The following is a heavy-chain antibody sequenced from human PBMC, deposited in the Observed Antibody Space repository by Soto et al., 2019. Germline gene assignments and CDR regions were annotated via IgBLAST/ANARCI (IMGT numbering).Heavy chain of an antibody. V-gene: IGHV1-18*01. CDR3: ASEPNSTPGTPRPYYYYGMDV. CDR2: ISAYNGNT. Sequence: QVQLVQSGAEVKKPGASVKVSCKASGYTFTSYGISWVRQAPGQGLEWMGWISAYNGNTNYAQKLKGRVNMTTDTSTSTAHRALRRLRSDDTAAYYCASEPNSTPGTPRPYYYYGMDVWGQGTTVTVSS. CDR1: GYTFTSYG. J-gene: IGHJ6*02. D-gene: IGHD1-1*01.